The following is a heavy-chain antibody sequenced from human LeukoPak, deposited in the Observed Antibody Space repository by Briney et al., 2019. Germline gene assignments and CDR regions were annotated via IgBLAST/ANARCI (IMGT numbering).Heavy chain of an antibody. V-gene: IGHV1-2*02. Sequence: ASVKVSCKASGYTFTGYYMHWVRQAPGQGLEWMGWINPNSGGTNYAQKFQGRVTTTRDTSISTAYMELSRLRSDDTAVYYCARDEVPAATYFQHWGQGTLVTVSS. J-gene: IGHJ1*01. D-gene: IGHD2-2*01. CDR3: ARDEVPAATYFQH. CDR2: INPNSGGT. CDR1: GYTFTGYY.